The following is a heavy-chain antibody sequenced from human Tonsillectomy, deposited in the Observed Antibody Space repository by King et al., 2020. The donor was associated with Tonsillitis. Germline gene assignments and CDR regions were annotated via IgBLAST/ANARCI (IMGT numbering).Heavy chain of an antibody. CDR2: INPDSGGA. CDR3: ASDTGGWRTLDS. CDR1: GYSFTGYS. J-gene: IGHJ4*02. Sequence: QLVQSGADVRKPGASVRVYCQASGYSFTGYSIHWVRQAPGQGLDWMGRINPDSGGADYARSFEDRVTMTRDTSISTAYMELSRLRSDDTAVYYCASDTGGWRTLDSWGQGTLVIVSS. V-gene: IGHV1-2*06. D-gene: IGHD6-19*01.